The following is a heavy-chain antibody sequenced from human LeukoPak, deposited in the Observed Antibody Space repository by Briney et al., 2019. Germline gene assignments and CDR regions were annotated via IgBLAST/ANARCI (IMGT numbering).Heavy chain of an antibody. CDR2: ISYDGSNK. D-gene: IGHD5-24*01. CDR3: AKDQYEFIDVATTFDY. CDR1: GFTFSSYG. V-gene: IGHV3-30*18. J-gene: IGHJ4*02. Sequence: GRSLRLSCAASGFTFSSYGMHWVRQAPGKGLEWVAVISYDGSNKYYADSVKGRFTISRDNSKNTLYLQMNSLRAEDTAVYYCAKDQYEFIDVATTFDYWGQGTLVTVSS.